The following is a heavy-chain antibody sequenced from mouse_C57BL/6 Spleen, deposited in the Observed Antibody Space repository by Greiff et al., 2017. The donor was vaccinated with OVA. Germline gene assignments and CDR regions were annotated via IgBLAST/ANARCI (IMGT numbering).Heavy chain of an antibody. D-gene: IGHD1-1*01. CDR1: GYTFTDYY. J-gene: IGHJ2*01. CDR3: ARSGYYGSRVPFDY. Sequence: EVQLQESGPELVKPGASVKISCKASGYTFTDYYMNWVKQSHGKSLEWIGDINPNNGGTSYNQKFKGKATLTVDKSSSTAYMELRSLTSEDSAVYYCARSGYYGSRVPFDYWGQGTTLTVSS. V-gene: IGHV1-26*01. CDR2: INPNNGGT.